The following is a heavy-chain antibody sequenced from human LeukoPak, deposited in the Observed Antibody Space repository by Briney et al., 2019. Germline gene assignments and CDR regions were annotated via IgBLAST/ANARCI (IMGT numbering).Heavy chain of an antibody. Sequence: SETLSLTCTVSGGSISSYYWSWTRQPPGKGLEWIGYIYYSGSTNYNPSLKSRVTISVDTSKNQFSLKLSSVTAADTAVYYCARREKWAYFDYWGQGTLVTVSS. CDR3: ARREKWAYFDY. CDR2: IYYSGST. D-gene: IGHD1-26*01. J-gene: IGHJ4*02. V-gene: IGHV4-59*01. CDR1: GGSISSYY.